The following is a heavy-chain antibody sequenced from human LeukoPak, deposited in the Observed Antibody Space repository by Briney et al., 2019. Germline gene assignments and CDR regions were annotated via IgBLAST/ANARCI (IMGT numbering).Heavy chain of an antibody. CDR1: GGSFSGYY. D-gene: IGHD1-26*01. Sequence: SETLSLTCAVYGGSFSGYYWSWIRQPPGKGLEWIGEINHSGSTNYNPFLKSRVTISVDTSKNQFSLKLSSVTAADTAVYYCANLIVGAAQGWLDPWGQGTLVTVSS. J-gene: IGHJ5*02. CDR2: INHSGST. CDR3: ANLIVGAAQGWLDP. V-gene: IGHV4-34*01.